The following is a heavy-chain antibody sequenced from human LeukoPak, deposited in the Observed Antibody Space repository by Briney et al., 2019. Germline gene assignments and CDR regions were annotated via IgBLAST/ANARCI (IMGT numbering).Heavy chain of an antibody. CDR1: GFTFSSYA. Sequence: PGGSLRLSCAASGFTFSSYAMHWVRQAPGKGLEWVAVISYDGSNKYYADSVKGRFTFSRDNSKNTLYLQMNSLRAEDTAVYYCARDRHYYDSSGYYSPPYWGQGTLVTVSS. D-gene: IGHD3-22*01. V-gene: IGHV3-30-3*01. CDR2: ISYDGSNK. J-gene: IGHJ4*02. CDR3: ARDRHYYDSSGYYSPPY.